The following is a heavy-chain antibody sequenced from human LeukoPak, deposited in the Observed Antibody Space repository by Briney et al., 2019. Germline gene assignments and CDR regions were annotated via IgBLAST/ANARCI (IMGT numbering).Heavy chain of an antibody. CDR1: GYSFTTYW. D-gene: IGHD2-2*01. CDR2: IYPGDSDT. Sequence: GEPLKISCRGSGYSFTTYWIGWVRQMPGKGLEWMGIIYPGDSDTRYSPSFQGQVTMSADESINTAYLQWSSLKASDTAMYYCARRQGCSSTSCPPDSWGQGTLVTVSS. J-gene: IGHJ4*02. V-gene: IGHV5-51*01. CDR3: ARRQGCSSTSCPPDS.